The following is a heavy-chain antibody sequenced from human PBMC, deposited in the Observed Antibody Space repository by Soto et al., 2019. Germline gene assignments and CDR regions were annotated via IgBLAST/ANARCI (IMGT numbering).Heavy chain of an antibody. J-gene: IGHJ3*02. D-gene: IGHD5-18*01. Sequence: QVQLQESGPGLVKPSQTLSLTCTVSGGSISSGDYYWSWIRQPPVKGLEWIGYIYYSGSTYYNPSRKSRVIISVDTSKNQFSLNLNSVTAADTAVYFCARAAEPYSYAIPGWGAFDIWGQGTMVTVSS. V-gene: IGHV4-30-4*01. CDR1: GGSISSGDYY. CDR2: IYYSGST. CDR3: ARAAEPYSYAIPGWGAFDI.